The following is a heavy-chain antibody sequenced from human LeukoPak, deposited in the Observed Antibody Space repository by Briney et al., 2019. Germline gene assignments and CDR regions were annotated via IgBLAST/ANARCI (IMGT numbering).Heavy chain of an antibody. CDR1: GFTFSSYW. D-gene: IGHD3-10*01. V-gene: IGHV3-7*01. Sequence: GGSLRLSCAASGFTFSSYWMNWVRQSPGKGLEWVANIKQDGSEKYYVDSVEGRFTISRDNAKNSLFLQMDSLRAEDTAVYYCVRWIGGFDYWGQGALVTVS. J-gene: IGHJ4*02. CDR3: VRWIGGFDY. CDR2: IKQDGSEK.